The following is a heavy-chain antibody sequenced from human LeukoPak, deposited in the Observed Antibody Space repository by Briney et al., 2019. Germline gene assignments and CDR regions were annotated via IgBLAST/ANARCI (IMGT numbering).Heavy chain of an antibody. CDR3: AITTVAGNVGLFY. J-gene: IGHJ4*02. V-gene: IGHV3-23*01. D-gene: IGHD6-19*01. Sequence: GGSLRLSCAASGFTFSSYAMSWVRQALGKGLEWVSAISGSGGSTYYADSVKVRFTISRDNSKNTLYLQMNSLRAEDTAVYYCAITTVAGNVGLFYWGQGTLVTVSS. CDR1: GFTFSSYA. CDR2: ISGSGGST.